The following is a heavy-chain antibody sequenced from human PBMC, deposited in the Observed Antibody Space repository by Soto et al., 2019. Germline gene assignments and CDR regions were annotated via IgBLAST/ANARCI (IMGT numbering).Heavy chain of an antibody. D-gene: IGHD6-19*01. Sequence: QVQLQESGPGLVKPSETLSLTCTVSGDSISSLYWSWIRQPPGKGLEWLGYIYYSGRINYNPSLKSRVTISVDPSKNQFSLRLSSVTAADTAVYYCAKSLWDTSGWKTDYWGQGTLVTVSS. CDR3: AKSLWDTSGWKTDY. V-gene: IGHV4-59*01. CDR2: IYYSGRI. J-gene: IGHJ4*02. CDR1: GDSISSLY.